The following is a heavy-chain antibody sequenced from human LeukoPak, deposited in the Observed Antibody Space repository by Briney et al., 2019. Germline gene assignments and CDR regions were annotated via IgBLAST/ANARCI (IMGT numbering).Heavy chain of an antibody. J-gene: IGHJ6*03. CDR2: TNHRGSA. CDR3: ARVGYSYGEEYYYYMDV. Sequence: SETLSLTCTVSGGHFSGYFWTWIRQPPGKGLEWIGQTNHRGSATYNPSLKSRVTISVDTSKNQFSLKLSSVTAADTAVYYCARVGYSYGEEYYYYMDVWGKGTTVTISS. CDR1: GGHFSGYF. D-gene: IGHD5-18*01. V-gene: IGHV4-34*01.